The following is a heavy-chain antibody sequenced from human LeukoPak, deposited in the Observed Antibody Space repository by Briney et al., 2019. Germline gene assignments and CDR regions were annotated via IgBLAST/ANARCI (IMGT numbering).Heavy chain of an antibody. V-gene: IGHV4-39*07. CDR3: ARAGGSYYADFDY. Sequence: PSETLSLTCTVSGGSISSSSYYWSWIRQPPGKGLEWIGSIYSGGSSYYNPSLKSRVTISLDTSKNQFSLKLSSVTAADTAVYYCARAGGSYYADFDYWGQGTLVTVSS. CDR2: IYSGGSS. D-gene: IGHD3-22*01. J-gene: IGHJ4*02. CDR1: GGSISSSSYY.